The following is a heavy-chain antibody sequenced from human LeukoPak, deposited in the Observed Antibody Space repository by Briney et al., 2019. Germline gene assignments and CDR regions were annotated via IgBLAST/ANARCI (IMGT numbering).Heavy chain of an antibody. J-gene: IGHJ3*02. CDR3: ARGCNYYDSSGYYYNAFDI. CDR1: GGSITGYY. CDR2: MDYSGST. Sequence: SETLSLTCSVSGGSITGYYWSWVRQSPGKGLEWVGYMDYSGSTNYNPSLKSRVTISIDTSKNQFSLKLSSVTAADTAVYYCARGCNYYDSSGYYYNAFDIWGQGTMVTVSS. D-gene: IGHD3-22*01. V-gene: IGHV4-59*12.